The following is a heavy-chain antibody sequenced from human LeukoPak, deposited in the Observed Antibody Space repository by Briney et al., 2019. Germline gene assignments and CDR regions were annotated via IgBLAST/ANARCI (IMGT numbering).Heavy chain of an antibody. D-gene: IGHD3-10*01. V-gene: IGHV3-7*01. Sequence: PGGSLRLSCAASGFTFSGYWMDWVRQAPGKGLEWVATIKQDGSEIYYVDSVKGRFTISRDNAQNSLYLQMNSLRAEDTAFYYCARPLLYYYGSETYFWFDLWGQGTLVTVSS. CDR3: ARPLLYYYGSETYFWFDL. CDR1: GFTFSGYW. J-gene: IGHJ5*02. CDR2: IKQDGSEI.